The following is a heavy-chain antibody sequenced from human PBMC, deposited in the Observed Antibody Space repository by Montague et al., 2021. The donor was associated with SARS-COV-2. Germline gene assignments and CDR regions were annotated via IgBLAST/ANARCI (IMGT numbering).Heavy chain of an antibody. V-gene: IGHV4-39*01. CDR3: VRQYGDYSDNAFTY. J-gene: IGHJ4*02. Sequence: SETLSLTCTVSGDSISCRSYYWGWLRHPPGQGLDWLGTVTYSGSTYYTLSLKSRVTIYVDTSKNQFSLKLTSETAADTAVYYCVRQYGDYSDNAFTYWGQGTMVIVSS. CDR1: GDSISCRSYY. CDR2: VTYSGST. D-gene: IGHD4-17*01.